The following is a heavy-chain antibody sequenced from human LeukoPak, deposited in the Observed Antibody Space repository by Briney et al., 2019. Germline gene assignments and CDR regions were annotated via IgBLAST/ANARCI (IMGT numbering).Heavy chain of an antibody. CDR2: ISGSGDNT. V-gene: IGHV3-23*01. Sequence: GGSLRLSCAASGFTFSSYAFSWVRQAPGKGLEWVSAISGSGDNTYYADSFKGRFTISRDNSKSTLYLQVNSLRAEDTAVYYCAKHGSGRYFDYWGQGTLVTVSS. CDR1: GFTFSSYA. CDR3: AKHGSGRYFDY. D-gene: IGHD6-19*01. J-gene: IGHJ4*02.